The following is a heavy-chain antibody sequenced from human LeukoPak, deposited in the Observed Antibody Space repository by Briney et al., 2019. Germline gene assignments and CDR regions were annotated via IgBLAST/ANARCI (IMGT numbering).Heavy chain of an antibody. V-gene: IGHV4-39*01. D-gene: IGHD6-13*01. Sequence: SETLSLTCTVSGGSISSSSYYWGWIRHPPGKGLEWIRSIYYSGSTYYNPSLKSRVTISVDTSKNQCSLRLSSVTAADTAVYYCATPGVDGYSSSMEDAFDIRGQGTMVTVSS. CDR1: GGSISSSSYY. CDR2: IYYSGST. CDR3: ATPGVDGYSSSMEDAFDI. J-gene: IGHJ3*02.